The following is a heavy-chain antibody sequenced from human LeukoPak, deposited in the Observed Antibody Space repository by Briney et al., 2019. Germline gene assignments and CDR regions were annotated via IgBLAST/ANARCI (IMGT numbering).Heavy chain of an antibody. D-gene: IGHD3-10*01. CDR1: GYTGTCCY. CDR3: ARDVYLVTMVPDSRHYYMDV. V-gene: IGHV1-2*02. CDR2: GNPNSGGT. Sequence: ASVKVSCKAAGYTGTCCYMHWRRQAPGQGLGWMGWGNPNSGGTNYEQKSQSSVPMTRDPSISTAYMELSRLRSDVTAVYSCARDVYLVTMVPDSRHYYMDVWGKGTTVTISS. J-gene: IGHJ6*03.